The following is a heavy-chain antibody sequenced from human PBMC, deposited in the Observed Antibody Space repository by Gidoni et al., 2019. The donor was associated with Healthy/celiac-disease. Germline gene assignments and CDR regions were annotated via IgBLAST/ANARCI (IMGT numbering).Heavy chain of an antibody. J-gene: IGHJ3*02. V-gene: IGHV4-61*01. Sequence: QVQLQESGPGLVTPSETLSLTCTVSCGSVSSGSYYWSWIRQPPGKGLEWIGYIYYSGSTNYNPSLKSRVTISVDTSKNQFSLKLSSVTAADTAVYYCARTPGAFDIWGQGTMVTVSS. CDR1: CGSVSSGSYY. CDR3: ARTPGAFDI. CDR2: IYYSGST.